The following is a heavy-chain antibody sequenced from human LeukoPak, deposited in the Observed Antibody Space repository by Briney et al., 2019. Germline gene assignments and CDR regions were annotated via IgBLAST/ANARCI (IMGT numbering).Heavy chain of an antibody. D-gene: IGHD6-13*01. CDR1: GFTFSSYS. V-gene: IGHV3-21*01. CDR2: ISSSSSYI. Sequence: GGSLRLSCAASGFTFSSYSMNWVRQAPGKGLEWVSSISSSSSYIYYADSVKGRFTISRDNAKNSLYLQMNGLRAEDTAVYYCARGDLTGIAAAGTYYYYYYGMDVWGQGTTVTVSS. CDR3: ARGDLTGIAAAGTYYYYYYGMDV. J-gene: IGHJ6*02.